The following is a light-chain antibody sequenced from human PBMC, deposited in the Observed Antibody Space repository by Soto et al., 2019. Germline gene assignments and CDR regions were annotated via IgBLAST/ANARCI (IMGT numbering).Light chain of an antibody. CDR2: HAS. V-gene: IGKV1-39*01. CDR1: QSISTY. CDR3: QQSHSTPLT. J-gene: IGKJ4*01. Sequence: IRMTQSPSSLSASTGDRVTITCRASQSISTYLNWYQQKPGEAPKLLIYHASSLQSGVPSRLSGSGSGTGFTLTISSLQPEDFATYYCQQSHSTPLTFGGGTKVDIK.